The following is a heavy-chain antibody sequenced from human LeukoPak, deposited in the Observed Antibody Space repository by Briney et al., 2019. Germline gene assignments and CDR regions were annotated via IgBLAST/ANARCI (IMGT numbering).Heavy chain of an antibody. V-gene: IGHV3-21*01. D-gene: IGHD5-24*01. CDR3: ARDRWLQLIDY. CDR2: ISSSSSYI. Sequence: GGSLRLSCAASGFTFSSYSMNWVRQAPGKGLEWVSSISSSSSYIYYADSVKGRFTISRDNAKNSLYLQMNSLRAEDTAVYYCARDRWLQLIDYWGQGTLVTVSP. CDR1: GFTFSSYS. J-gene: IGHJ4*02.